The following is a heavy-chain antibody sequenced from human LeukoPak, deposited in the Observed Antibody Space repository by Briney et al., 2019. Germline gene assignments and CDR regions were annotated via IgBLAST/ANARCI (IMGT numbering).Heavy chain of an antibody. CDR1: GFTFSNYA. V-gene: IGHV3-23*01. CDR3: ARGKGVYYEEDY. CDR2: ISGSGGYT. D-gene: IGHD3-22*01. J-gene: IGHJ4*02. Sequence: GGSLRLSCAASGFTFSNYAMSWVRQAPGKGLEWVSAISGSGGYTYYADSVKGRFTISRDNAKNTLYLQMNSLRAEDTAVYYCARGKGVYYEEDYWGQGTLVTVSS.